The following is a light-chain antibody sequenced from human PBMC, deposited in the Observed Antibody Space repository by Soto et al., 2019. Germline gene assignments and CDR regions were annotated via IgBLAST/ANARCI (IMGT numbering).Light chain of an antibody. CDR3: QQSVDWLT. J-gene: IGKJ4*01. CDR1: QSVSIY. V-gene: IGKV3-11*01. Sequence: EIVLTQSPGTLSLSPGDRATLSCRASQSVSIYLAWYQQKPGQAPRLLIYDATNRVTGIPARFSGSGSGTDFTLTISRVEPEDFTVYYCQQSVDWLTFGGGTKLEIK. CDR2: DAT.